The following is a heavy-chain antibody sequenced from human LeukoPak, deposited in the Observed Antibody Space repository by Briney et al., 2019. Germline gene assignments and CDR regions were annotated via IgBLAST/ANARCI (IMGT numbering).Heavy chain of an antibody. V-gene: IGHV3-48*01. J-gene: IGHJ6*03. Sequence: GGSLRLSCAAAGFTFSSYSMNWVRQAPGKGLEWVSYISSSRSTIYYADSVKGRFTISRDNAKNSLYLQMNSLRAEDTAVYYCTRVITGEPLTYYYYYYMDVWGKGTTVTVSS. CDR1: GFTFSSYS. CDR2: ISSSRSTI. D-gene: IGHD7-27*01. CDR3: TRVITGEPLTYYYYYYMDV.